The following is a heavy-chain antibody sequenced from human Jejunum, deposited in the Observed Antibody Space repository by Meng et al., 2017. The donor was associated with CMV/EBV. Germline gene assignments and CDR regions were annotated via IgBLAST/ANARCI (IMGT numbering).Heavy chain of an antibody. Sequence: ASAFTVGTNSLNWVRQAPGKGLEWVSIIFSDGTTYYAASVKGRFTISRDTSKNTVYLQMNSLRPEDTAVYHCARDSHSNIRASDWGPGTLVTVSS. CDR2: IFSDGTT. V-gene: IGHV3-53*01. CDR3: ARDSHSNIRASD. CDR1: AFTVGTNS. J-gene: IGHJ4*02. D-gene: IGHD1/OR15-1a*01.